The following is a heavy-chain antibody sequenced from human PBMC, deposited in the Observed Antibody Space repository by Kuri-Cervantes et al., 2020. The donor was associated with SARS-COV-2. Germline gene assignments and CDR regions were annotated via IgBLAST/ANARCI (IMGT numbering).Heavy chain of an antibody. D-gene: IGHD5-18*01. J-gene: IGHJ4*02. CDR1: GFTFINAW. CDR3: ARAPGYSYGIFDY. V-gene: IGHV3-48*04. Sequence: GGSLRLSCAASGFTFINAWMNWVCHAPGKGLEWESYISSSGSTKYYADSVKGRFSISRDNAKNSLYLQMNSLRAEDTAVYYCARAPGYSYGIFDYWGQGTLVTVSS. CDR2: ISSSGSTK.